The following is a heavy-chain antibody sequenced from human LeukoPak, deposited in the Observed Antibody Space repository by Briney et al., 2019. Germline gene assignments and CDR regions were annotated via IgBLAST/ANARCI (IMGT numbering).Heavy chain of an antibody. J-gene: IGHJ4*02. CDR1: GFSFSDYG. V-gene: IGHV3-30*02. CDR3: VRSRYDYVWGTIDY. Sequence: PGGSLRLSCAASGFSFSDYGMHWVRQAPGKGLEWVTFIRYDGNNKYYADSVKGRFTISRDNSKNTLYLQMNSLRAEDTAVYYCVRSRYDYVWGTIDYWGQGTLVTVSS. CDR2: IRYDGNNK. D-gene: IGHD3-16*01.